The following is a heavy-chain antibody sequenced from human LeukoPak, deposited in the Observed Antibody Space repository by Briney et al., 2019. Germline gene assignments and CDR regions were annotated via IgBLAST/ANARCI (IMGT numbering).Heavy chain of an antibody. CDR3: ARDHVRGPQIAARNWFDP. Sequence: ASVNVSCKASGYTFTGYYMHWVRQAPGQGLEWMGWINPNSGGTNYAQKFQGRVTMTRDTSISTAYMELSRLRSDDTAVYYCARDHVRGPQIAARNWFDPWGQGTLVTVSS. CDR2: INPNSGGT. CDR1: GYTFTGYY. D-gene: IGHD6-6*01. J-gene: IGHJ5*02. V-gene: IGHV1-2*02.